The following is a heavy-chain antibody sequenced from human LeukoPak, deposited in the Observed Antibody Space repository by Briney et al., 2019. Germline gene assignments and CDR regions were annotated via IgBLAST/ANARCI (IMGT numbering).Heavy chain of an antibody. Sequence: SQTLSLTCAVSGGSISSGGYSWSWIRQPPGKGLEWIGYIYHSGSTYYNPSLKSRVTISVDTSKNQFSLKLSSVTAADTAVYYCAGTYDYGDYKGGIDYWGQGTLVTVSS. CDR2: IYHSGST. J-gene: IGHJ4*02. V-gene: IGHV4-30-2*05. CDR3: AGTYDYGDYKGGIDY. CDR1: GGSISSGGYS. D-gene: IGHD4-17*01.